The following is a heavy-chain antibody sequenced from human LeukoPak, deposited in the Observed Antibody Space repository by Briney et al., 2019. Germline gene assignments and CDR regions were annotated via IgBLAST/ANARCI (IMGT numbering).Heavy chain of an antibody. Sequence: GASVKVSCKASGYTFTGYYIHWVRQAPGQGLEWMGWINPSSGGTKFAQKFQGRVTLTRDTSIGTAYMQLSRLRPDDTAVYYCSRAVLAARPPSHPPHCFDPWGQGTLVTVSS. D-gene: IGHD6-6*01. V-gene: IGHV1-2*02. J-gene: IGHJ5*02. CDR1: GYTFTGYY. CDR2: INPSSGGT. CDR3: SRAVLAARPPSHPPHCFDP.